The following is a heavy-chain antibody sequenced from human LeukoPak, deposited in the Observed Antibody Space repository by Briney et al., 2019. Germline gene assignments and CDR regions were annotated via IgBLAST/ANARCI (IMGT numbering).Heavy chain of an antibody. CDR3: ARGRKGGSAL. CDR1: GGSFSGFY. D-gene: IGHD3-10*01. V-gene: IGHV4-34*01. CDR2: IDHSGST. J-gene: IGHJ4*02. Sequence: SETLSLTCDVCGGSFSGFYWNWIRQPPGKGLERIGEIDHSGSTNYNPSLKSRVTISVDRANNQFSLKLSSVTAADTAFYYCARGRKGGSALWGQGTLVTVSS.